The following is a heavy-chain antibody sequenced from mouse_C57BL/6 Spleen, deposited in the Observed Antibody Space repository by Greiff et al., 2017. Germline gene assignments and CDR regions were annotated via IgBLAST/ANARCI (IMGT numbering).Heavy chain of an antibody. CDR2: IDPSDSYT. CDR3: ARQVPTVVAYYYAMDD. J-gene: IGHJ4*01. Sequence: QVQLQQPGAELVMPGASVKLSCKASGYTFTSYWMHWVKQRPGQGLEWIGEIDPSDSYTNYNQKFKGKSTLTVDKSSSTAYMQLSSLTSEDSAVDYCARQVPTVVAYYYAMDDWGKGTSVTVSS. V-gene: IGHV1-69*01. D-gene: IGHD1-1*01. CDR1: GYTFTSYW.